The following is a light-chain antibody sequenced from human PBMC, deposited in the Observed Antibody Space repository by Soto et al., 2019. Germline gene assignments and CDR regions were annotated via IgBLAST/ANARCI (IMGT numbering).Light chain of an antibody. Sequence: DIQVTQSPSSVSASVGDRVTITCRASQGIASWLAWYQQKSGTAPKLLISEATTLQSGVPSRFSGSRSGTDFSLTISSLQPEDFATYYCQQTNSFPYTFGQGTKLEIK. CDR3: QQTNSFPYT. J-gene: IGKJ2*01. CDR1: QGIASW. V-gene: IGKV1-12*01. CDR2: EAT.